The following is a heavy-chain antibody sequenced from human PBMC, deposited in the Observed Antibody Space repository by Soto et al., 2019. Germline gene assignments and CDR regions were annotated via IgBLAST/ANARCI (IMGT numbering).Heavy chain of an antibody. Sequence: YCRIWNRKAPGKGLEWVASIKEDGSEIYYLHSVRGRFSISRDSAGNALHLTMNYLSAEDTGVYFCARDIGFPYVYWVQGTLVTVSS. CDR2: IKEDGSEI. D-gene: IGHD2-15*01. V-gene: IGHV3-7*01. CDR1: YC. CDR3: ARDIGFPYVY. J-gene: IGHJ4*02.